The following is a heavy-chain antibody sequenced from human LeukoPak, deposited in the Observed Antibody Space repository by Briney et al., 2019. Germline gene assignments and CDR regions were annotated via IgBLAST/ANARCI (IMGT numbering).Heavy chain of an antibody. V-gene: IGHV3-7*03. CDR3: ARDRRYYDSSGYPDY. CDR1: GFTFTTYW. D-gene: IGHD3-22*01. Sequence: LSGGSLRLSCAASGFTFTTYWMSWVRQAPGKGLEWVANIKQDGSENYYADSVKGRFTISRDNAKNSLFLQMNSLRAEDTAVYYCARDRRYYDSSGYPDYWGQGTLVTVSS. CDR2: IKQDGSEN. J-gene: IGHJ4*02.